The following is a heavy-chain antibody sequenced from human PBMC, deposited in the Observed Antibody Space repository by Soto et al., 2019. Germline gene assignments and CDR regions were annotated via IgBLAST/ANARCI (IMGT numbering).Heavy chain of an antibody. J-gene: IGHJ5*02. CDR1: GFTFSNSA. D-gene: IGHD2-2*01. V-gene: IGHV3-23*01. CDR3: SRKYQLPIGFDP. CDR2: ISGSGGTT. Sequence: GGSLRLSCAASGFTFSNSAMNWVRQAPGKGLEWVSVISGSGGTTYYADSVKGRFTISRDNSKNTLYLQMNSLRAEDTAVYYCSRKYQLPIGFDPWGQGTLVTVS.